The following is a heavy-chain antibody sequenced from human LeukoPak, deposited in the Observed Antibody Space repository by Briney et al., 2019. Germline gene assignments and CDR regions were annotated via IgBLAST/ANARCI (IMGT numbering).Heavy chain of an antibody. V-gene: IGHV4-61*01. D-gene: IGHD1-26*01. CDR3: ARGAVGGSYVDY. Sequence: SETLSLTCTVSGGSVSSGSYYWSWIRQPPGKGLEWIGYIYYSGSTNYNPSLKSRVTISIDTSKNQFSLKLSSVTAADTAVYYCARGAVGGSYVDYWGQGTLVTVSS. J-gene: IGHJ4*02. CDR2: IYYSGST. CDR1: GGSVSSGSYY.